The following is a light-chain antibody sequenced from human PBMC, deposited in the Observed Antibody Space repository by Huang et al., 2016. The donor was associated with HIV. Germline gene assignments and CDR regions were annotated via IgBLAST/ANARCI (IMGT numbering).Light chain of an antibody. CDR1: QTVLYSSNNKNY. J-gene: IGKJ1*01. CDR3: HQYYRSPWT. Sequence: DIVMTQSPDSLAVSLGERATINCKSSQTVLYSSNNKNYLAWYQQKPGQPPKLLIYGESTRESGVPDRVSGSGSGTDFTLTISSLQAADVAVYYCHQYYRSPWTFGQGTKVEIK. V-gene: IGKV4-1*01. CDR2: GES.